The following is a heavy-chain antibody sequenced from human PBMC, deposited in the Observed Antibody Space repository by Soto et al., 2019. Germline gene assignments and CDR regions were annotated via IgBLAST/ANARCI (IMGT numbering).Heavy chain of an antibody. Sequence: ASVKVSCKASGGSFGSYAISWVRQAPGQGLEWMGGIIPIFGTANYAQKFQGRVTITADESTSTAYMELSSLRSEDTAVYYCARDSELGELQNNAFDIWGQGTMVTVSS. D-gene: IGHD1-26*01. V-gene: IGHV1-69*13. CDR1: GGSFGSYA. J-gene: IGHJ3*02. CDR2: IIPIFGTA. CDR3: ARDSELGELQNNAFDI.